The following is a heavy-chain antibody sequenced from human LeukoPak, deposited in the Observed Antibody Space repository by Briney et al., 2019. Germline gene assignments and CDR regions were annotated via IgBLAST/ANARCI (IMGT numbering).Heavy chain of an antibody. CDR1: GGSINSYY. J-gene: IGHJ2*01. CDR2: IYYSGST. V-gene: IGHV4-59*01. D-gene: IGHD4-23*01. CDR3: ARGTTVITYFDL. Sequence: SETLSLTCTVSGGSINSYYWSWIRQPPGKGLEWIGYIYYSGSTNYNPSLNSRVTISVDTSKNQFSLSLSSVTAADTAVYYCARGTTVITYFDLWGRGTLVTVSS.